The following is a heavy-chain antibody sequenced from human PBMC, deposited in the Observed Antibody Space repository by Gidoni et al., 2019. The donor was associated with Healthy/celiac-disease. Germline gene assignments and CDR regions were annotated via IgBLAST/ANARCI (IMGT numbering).Heavy chain of an antibody. J-gene: IGHJ4*02. CDR1: GYTLTELS. CDR3: ATGSEVAAAILGY. CDR2: FDPEDGET. V-gene: IGHV1-24*01. D-gene: IGHD2-2*02. Sequence: QVQPVQSGAEAKKSGASVQVSCKVSGYTLTELSMPWVRQAPGKGFEWMGGFDPEDGETIYAQKFQGRVTMTEDTSTETAYVELSSLRSEDTAVYYCATGSEVAAAILGYWGQGTLVTVSS.